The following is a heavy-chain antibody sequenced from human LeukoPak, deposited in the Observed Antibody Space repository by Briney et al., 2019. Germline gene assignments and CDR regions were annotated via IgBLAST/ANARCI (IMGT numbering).Heavy chain of an antibody. D-gene: IGHD1-26*01. CDR2: ISSSGSTI. Sequence: GGSLRLSCAASGFTFSDYYMSWIRQAPGKGLEWVSYISSSGSTIYYADSVKGRFTISRDNSKNTLYLQMNSLRAEDTAVYYCARGDSGSYPTSFDYWGQGTLVTVSS. CDR1: GFTFSDYY. CDR3: ARGDSGSYPTSFDY. J-gene: IGHJ4*02. V-gene: IGHV3-11*04.